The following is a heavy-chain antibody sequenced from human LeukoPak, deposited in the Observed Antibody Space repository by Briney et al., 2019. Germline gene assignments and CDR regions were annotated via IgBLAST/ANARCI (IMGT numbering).Heavy chain of an antibody. V-gene: IGHV3-23*01. Sequence: GGSLRLSCAASGFTFSSYAMSWVRQAPGKGLEWVSAISGSGGSTYYADSVKGRFTISRDNSKNTRYLQMNSLRAEDTAVYYLAKGSRWELQTPFDYWGQGTLVTVSS. CDR2: ISGSGGST. CDR1: GFTFSSYA. CDR3: AKGSRWELQTPFDY. D-gene: IGHD1-26*01. J-gene: IGHJ4*02.